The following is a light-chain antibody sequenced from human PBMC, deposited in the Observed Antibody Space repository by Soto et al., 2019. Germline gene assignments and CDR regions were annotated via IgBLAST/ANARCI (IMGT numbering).Light chain of an antibody. Sequence: QSVLTQPASVYGSPGQSVTISCTGTSSDVGGYNYVSWYQHHPGKAPKLMIYDVSNRPSGVSNRFSGSKSGNTASLTISGLPAEDEADYYCSSYTSSSTLVGTGTKLTVL. CDR1: SSDVGGYNY. CDR2: DVS. V-gene: IGLV2-14*03. J-gene: IGLJ1*01. CDR3: SSYTSSSTL.